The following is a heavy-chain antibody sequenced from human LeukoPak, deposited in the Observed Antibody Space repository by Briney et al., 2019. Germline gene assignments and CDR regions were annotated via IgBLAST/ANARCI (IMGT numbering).Heavy chain of an antibody. CDR2: IYSGGNT. D-gene: IGHD3-22*01. J-gene: IGHJ5*02. V-gene: IGHV3-53*01. CDR3: ARETYDSSAYYWFDQ. CDR1: GFTVSSNY. Sequence: GGSLRLSCAASGFTVSSNYMRWVRQAPGEGLEWVSVIYSGGNTYYADSVKGRFTISRDNSKNTLYLQMNSLRAEDTALYYCARETYDSSAYYWFDQWGQGTLVTVSS.